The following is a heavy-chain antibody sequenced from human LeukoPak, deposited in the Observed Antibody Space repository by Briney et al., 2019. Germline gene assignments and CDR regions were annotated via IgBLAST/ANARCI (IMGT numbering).Heavy chain of an antibody. V-gene: IGHV3-21*04. CDR3: AKDIRAYGYTYGFDY. D-gene: IGHD5-18*01. CDR1: GFTFSSYS. J-gene: IGHJ4*02. Sequence: GGSLRLSCAASGFTFSSYSMNWVRQAPGKGLEWVSSISSSSSYIYYADSVKGRFTISRDNAKNSLYLQMNSLRVEDMALYYCAKDIRAYGYTYGFDYWGQGTLVTVSS. CDR2: ISSSSSYI.